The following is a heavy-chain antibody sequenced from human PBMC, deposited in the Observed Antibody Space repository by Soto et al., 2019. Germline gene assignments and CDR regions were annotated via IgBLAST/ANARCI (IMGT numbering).Heavy chain of an antibody. D-gene: IGHD2-2*01. V-gene: IGHV5-51*01. CDR3: ARWANILVVPAAMPPPADYRAV. CDR2: IYPGDSDT. J-gene: IGHJ6*03. CDR1: GYSFTSYW. Sequence: GAALKISCKGSGYSFTSYWIGSVRQMPGKGLEWMGIIYPGDSDTRYSPSFQGQVTISADKSISTAYLQWSSLKASDTAMYYCARWANILVVPAAMPPPADYRAVWGKGTTVTVSS.